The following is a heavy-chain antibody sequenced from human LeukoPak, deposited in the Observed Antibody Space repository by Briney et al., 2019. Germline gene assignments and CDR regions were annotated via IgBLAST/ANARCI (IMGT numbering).Heavy chain of an antibody. Sequence: GGSLRLSCAASGFTFSSYEMNWVRQAPGKGLEWVSYISSSGTYLYYADSVKGRFTISRDNAKNSLSLQMNSLRVEDTAVYYCVRGPSEASHPYYFDYWGQGTLVTVSS. CDR2: ISSSGTYL. J-gene: IGHJ4*02. D-gene: IGHD2-2*01. CDR1: GFTFSSYE. CDR3: VRGPSEASHPYYFDY. V-gene: IGHV3-48*03.